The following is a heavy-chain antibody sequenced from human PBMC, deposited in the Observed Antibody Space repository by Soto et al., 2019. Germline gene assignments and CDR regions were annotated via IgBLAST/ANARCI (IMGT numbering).Heavy chain of an antibody. J-gene: IGHJ5*01. CDR1: GFTFSSYG. D-gene: IGHD2-2*01. CDR3: ARDAGVPDAMGEDWFDS. V-gene: IGHV3-33*01. CDR2: IWYDGSNK. Sequence: QVQLVESGGGVVQPGRSLRLSCAASGFTFSSYGMHWVRQAPGKGLEWVAVIWYDGSNKYYADSVKGRFTISRDNSKNTLYLQMNSLSAEDTAVYYCARDAGVPDAMGEDWFDSWGQGTLVTVSS.